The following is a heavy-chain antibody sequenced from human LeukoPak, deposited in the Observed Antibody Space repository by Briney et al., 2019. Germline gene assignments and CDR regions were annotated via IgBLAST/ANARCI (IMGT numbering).Heavy chain of an antibody. D-gene: IGHD3-22*01. J-gene: IGHJ4*02. CDR1: GFSFSSYA. Sequence: PGGSLRPSCAASGFSFSSYAMHWVRQAPGKGLEWVAVISYDGSNKYYADSVKGRFTISRDNSKNTLYLQMNSLRAEDTAVYYCARDAGYDSSGFPNYWGQGTLVTVSS. CDR2: ISYDGSNK. V-gene: IGHV3-30*04. CDR3: ARDAGYDSSGFPNY.